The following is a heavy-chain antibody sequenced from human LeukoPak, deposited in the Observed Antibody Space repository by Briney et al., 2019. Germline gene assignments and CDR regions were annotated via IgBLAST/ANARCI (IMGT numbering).Heavy chain of an antibody. Sequence: ASVKVSCKASGYTFTGYYMHWVRQAPGQGLEWMGWINPNSGGTNYAQKFQGRVTMTRDTSISTAYMELSRLRSDDTAVYYCARARRWLQLNYYYYYVDVWGKGTTVTVSS. J-gene: IGHJ6*03. V-gene: IGHV1-2*02. CDR1: GYTFTGYY. CDR3: ARARRWLQLNYYYYYVDV. D-gene: IGHD5-24*01. CDR2: INPNSGGT.